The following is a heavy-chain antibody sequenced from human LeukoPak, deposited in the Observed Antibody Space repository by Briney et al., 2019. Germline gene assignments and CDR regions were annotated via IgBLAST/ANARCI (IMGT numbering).Heavy chain of an antibody. CDR3: AREVSEWLVWPMIDY. CDR1: GGSISSYY. Sequence: SETLSLTCTVSGGSISSYYWSWIRQPPGKGLEWIGYIYYSGSTNYNPSLKSRVTISVDASKNQFSLKLSSVTAADTAVYYCAREVSEWLVWPMIDYWGQGTLVTVSS. J-gene: IGHJ4*02. CDR2: IYYSGST. D-gene: IGHD6-19*01. V-gene: IGHV4-59*12.